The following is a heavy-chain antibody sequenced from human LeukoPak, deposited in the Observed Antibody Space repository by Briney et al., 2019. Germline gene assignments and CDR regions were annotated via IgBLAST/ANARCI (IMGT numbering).Heavy chain of an antibody. D-gene: IGHD5-12*01. CDR3: ARVNSGYDSVFDY. J-gene: IGHJ4*02. V-gene: IGHV1-18*01. Sequence: GASVKVSCKASGGTFSSYAISWVRQAPGQGLEWMGWISAYNGNTNYAQKLQGRVTMTTDTSTSTAYMELRSLRSDDTAVYYCARVNSGYDSVFDYWGQGTLVTVSS. CDR1: GGTFSSYA. CDR2: ISAYNGNT.